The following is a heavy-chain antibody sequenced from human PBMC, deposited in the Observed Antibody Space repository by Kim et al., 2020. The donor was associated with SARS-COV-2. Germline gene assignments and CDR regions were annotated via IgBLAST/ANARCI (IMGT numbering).Heavy chain of an antibody. CDR1: GYTFTGYH. CDR2: INPNSGGT. Sequence: ASVKVSCKASGYTFTGYHMHWVRQAPGQGLEWMGRINPNSGGTNYAQKFQGRVTMTRDTSISTAYMELSRLRSDDTAVYYCAREVPFIAAAGNRGYYFDYWGQGTLVTVSS. CDR3: AREVPFIAAAGNRGYYFDY. D-gene: IGHD6-13*01. V-gene: IGHV1-2*06. J-gene: IGHJ4*02.